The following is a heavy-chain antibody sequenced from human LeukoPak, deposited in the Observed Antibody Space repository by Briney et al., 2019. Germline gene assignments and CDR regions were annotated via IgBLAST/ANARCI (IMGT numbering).Heavy chain of an antibody. CDR1: GFTFSSYA. V-gene: IGHV3-23*01. Sequence: PGGCLRLSCAASGFTFSSYAMSWVRQAPGKGLEWASAISGSGGSTYYADSVKGRFTISRDNSKNTLYLQMNSLRAEDTAVYYCAKLGGSNYYYYYMDVWGKGTTVTVSS. CDR3: AKLGGSNYYYYYMDV. CDR2: ISGSGGST. D-gene: IGHD3-16*01. J-gene: IGHJ6*03.